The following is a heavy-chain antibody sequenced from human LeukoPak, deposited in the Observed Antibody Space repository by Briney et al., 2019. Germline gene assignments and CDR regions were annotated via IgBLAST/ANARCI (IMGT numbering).Heavy chain of an antibody. CDR1: GYTFTSYG. J-gene: IGHJ4*02. CDR3: ARVRGYYDSSGPRDY. CDR2: ISAYNGKT. V-gene: IGHV1-18*01. D-gene: IGHD3-22*01. Sequence: ASVKVSCKAYGYTFTSYGISWVRQVPGQGLEWMGWISAYNGKTNYAQKLQGRVTMTTDTSTSTAYMELRSLRSDDTAVYYCARVRGYYDSSGPRDYWGQGTLVTLSS.